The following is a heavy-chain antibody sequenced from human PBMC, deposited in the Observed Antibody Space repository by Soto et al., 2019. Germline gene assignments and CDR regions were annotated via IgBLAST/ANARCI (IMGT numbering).Heavy chain of an antibody. CDR1: GFTFSSYG. D-gene: IGHD3-22*01. CDR3: AKARVSSGYYWPPDYYYGMDV. Sequence: GGSLRLSCAASGFTFSSYGMHWVRQAPGKGLEWVAVISYDGSNKYYADSVKGRFTISRDNSKNTLYLQMNSLRAEDTAVYYCAKARVSSGYYWPPDYYYGMDVWGQGTTVTVSS. J-gene: IGHJ6*02. CDR2: ISYDGSNK. V-gene: IGHV3-30*18.